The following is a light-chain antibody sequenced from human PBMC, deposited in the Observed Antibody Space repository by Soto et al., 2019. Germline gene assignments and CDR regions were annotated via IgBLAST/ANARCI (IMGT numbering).Light chain of an antibody. J-gene: IGKJ5*01. CDR3: QQSYSTPPIT. Sequence: DIQMKHSPSSLSASVGDRVTMTSRASQSISSYLNRYQQKPGKAPKLLIYAASSLQSRVPSRFSGSGSGTDFTLTISSLQPEDFATYYCQQSYSTPPITFGQGTRLEIK. CDR1: QSISSY. V-gene: IGKV1-39*01. CDR2: AAS.